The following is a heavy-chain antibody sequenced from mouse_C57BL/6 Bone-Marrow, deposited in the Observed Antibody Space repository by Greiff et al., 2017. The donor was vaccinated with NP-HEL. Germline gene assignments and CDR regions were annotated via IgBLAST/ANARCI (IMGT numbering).Heavy chain of an antibody. J-gene: IGHJ1*03. CDR3: ARSLYYGGYFDV. V-gene: IGHV1-47*01. CDR1: GYTFTTYP. D-gene: IGHD2-13*01. CDR2: FHPYNDDT. Sequence: QVQLKESGAELVKPGASVKMSCKASGYTFTTYPIEWMKQNHGKSLEWIGNFHPYNDDTKYNEKFKGKATLTVEKSSSTVYLELSRLTSDDSAVYYCARSLYYGGYFDVWGTGTTVTVSS.